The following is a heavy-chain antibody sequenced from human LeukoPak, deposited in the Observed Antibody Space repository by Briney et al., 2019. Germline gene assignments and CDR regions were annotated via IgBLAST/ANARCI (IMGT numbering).Heavy chain of an antibody. J-gene: IGHJ3*02. CDR3: ARHERYFDSGIDI. V-gene: IGHV4-34*01. CDR2: INHSGST. Sequence: SETLSLTCAVYGGSFSGYYWSWIRQPPGKGLEWIGEINHSGSTNYNPSLKSRVTISGDTSKNQFSLKLSSVTAADTAVYYCARHERYFDSGIDIWGQGTMVTVSS. CDR1: GGSFSGYY. D-gene: IGHD3-9*01.